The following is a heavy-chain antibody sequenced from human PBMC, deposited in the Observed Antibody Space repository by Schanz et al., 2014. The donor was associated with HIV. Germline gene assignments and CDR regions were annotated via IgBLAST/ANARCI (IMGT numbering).Heavy chain of an antibody. D-gene: IGHD3-22*01. CDR3: ARDLPNPYFDFSGPAGDY. J-gene: IGHJ4*02. CDR1: GFTFSSYG. Sequence: HLAESGGGVVQPGKSLRLSCAASGFTFSSYGMHWVRQAPGKGLEWVALISYDGAKQYYADSVKGRFTISRDNSKNTLYLQMNSLRVEDTAVYYCARDLPNPYFDFSGPAGDYWGQGALVTVSS. CDR2: ISYDGAKQ. V-gene: IGHV3-30-3*01.